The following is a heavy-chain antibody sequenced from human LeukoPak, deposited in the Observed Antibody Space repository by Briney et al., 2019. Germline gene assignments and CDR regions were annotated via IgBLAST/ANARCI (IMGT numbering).Heavy chain of an antibody. CDR3: ARQTQGYQLLSFDYYYYMDV. D-gene: IGHD2-2*01. J-gene: IGHJ6*03. V-gene: IGHV4-39*01. CDR1: GGSISSSSYY. CDR2: IYYSGST. Sequence: PSETLSLTCTVSGGSISSSSYYWGWIRQPPGKGLEWIGSIYYSGSTYYNPSLKSRVTISVDTSKNQFSLKLSSVTAADTAVYYCARQTQGYQLLSFDYYYYMDVWGKGTTVTVSS.